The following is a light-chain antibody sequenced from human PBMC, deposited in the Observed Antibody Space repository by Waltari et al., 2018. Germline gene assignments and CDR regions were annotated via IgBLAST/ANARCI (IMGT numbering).Light chain of an antibody. CDR2: AVN. Sequence: QSALTQPRSVSGSPGQSVTISCTGTSSDVGGYDYVSWYQQNPGTAPKLMVFAVNRRPSGVPDRFSGAKSGNTASLTISGLQAEDEADYYCCSYAGSYTWVFGTGTKVTVL. J-gene: IGLJ1*01. CDR3: CSYAGSYTWV. V-gene: IGLV2-11*01. CDR1: SSDVGGYDY.